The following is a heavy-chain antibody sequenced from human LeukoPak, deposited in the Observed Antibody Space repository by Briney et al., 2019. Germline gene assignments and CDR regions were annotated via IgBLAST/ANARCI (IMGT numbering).Heavy chain of an antibody. CDR3: AKSAYSDSSGYYREYCFDY. CDR2: ISGSGGST. J-gene: IGHJ4*02. CDR1: GFTVSSTH. D-gene: IGHD3-22*01. Sequence: PGGSLRLSCAASGFTVSSTHMVWVRQAPGKGLEWVSAISGSGGSTYYADSVKGRFAISRDNSKNTLYLQMNSLRAEDTAIYYCAKSAYSDSSGYYREYCFDYWGREPWSPSPQ. V-gene: IGHV3-23*01.